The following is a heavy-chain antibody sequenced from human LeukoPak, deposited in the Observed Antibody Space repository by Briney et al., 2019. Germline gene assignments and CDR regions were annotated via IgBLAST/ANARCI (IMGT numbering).Heavy chain of an antibody. J-gene: IGHJ4*02. D-gene: IGHD2-15*01. CDR1: GFSVSSNY. CDR3: ARGREWWDY. V-gene: IGHV3-53*01. Sequence: GGSLRLSCAASGFSVSSNYMSWVRQAPGKGLEWVAVIHNSGTTKYADSVKGRFTIARDSSNNTLYLQMNSLRAEDTAVYYCARGREWWDYWGQGSLVTVSS. CDR2: IHNSGTT.